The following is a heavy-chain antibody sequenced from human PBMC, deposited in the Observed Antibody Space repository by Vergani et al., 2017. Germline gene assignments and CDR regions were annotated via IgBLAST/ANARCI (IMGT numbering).Heavy chain of an antibody. Sequence: EVQLVESGGGLVKPGGSLRLSCAASGFTFSSYSMNWVRQAPGKGLEWVSSISSSSSYIYYADTVKGRFTISRDNAKNSLYLQMNSLRDEDTAVYYCARGYSSSSWFDPWGQGTLVTVSS. CDR3: ARGYSSSSWFDP. V-gene: IGHV3-21*01. J-gene: IGHJ5*02. CDR1: GFTFSSYS. CDR2: ISSSSSYI. D-gene: IGHD6-13*01.